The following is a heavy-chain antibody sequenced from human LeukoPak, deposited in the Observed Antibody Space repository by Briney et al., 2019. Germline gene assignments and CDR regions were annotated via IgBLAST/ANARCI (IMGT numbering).Heavy chain of an antibody. CDR2: INSDGSST. J-gene: IGHJ4*02. D-gene: IGHD5-24*01. CDR1: GFALSTYW. CDR3: ARDKAHGLDH. Sequence: GGSLRLSCAASGFALSTYWMHWVRQAPGKGLVWVSHINSDGSSTTYADSVKGRFTISRDNAKNTLYLQMNSLRPEDTAVYFCARDKAHGLDHWGQGSLVTVSS. V-gene: IGHV3-74*03.